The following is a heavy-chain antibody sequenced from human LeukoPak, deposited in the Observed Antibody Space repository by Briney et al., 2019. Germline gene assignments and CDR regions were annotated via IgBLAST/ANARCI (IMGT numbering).Heavy chain of an antibody. CDR3: ARRGWEVGATLYYYYYMDV. CDR1: GGSFSGYY. J-gene: IGHJ6*03. D-gene: IGHD1-26*01. V-gene: IGHV4-34*01. Sequence: SETLSLTCAVYGGSFSGYYWSWIRQPPGKGLEWIGEISHGGTTYYDPSLKSRVTISVDRSKNQFSLRLTSVTAADTAVYYCARRGWEVGATLYYYYYMDVWAKGTTVIVSS. CDR2: ISHGGTT.